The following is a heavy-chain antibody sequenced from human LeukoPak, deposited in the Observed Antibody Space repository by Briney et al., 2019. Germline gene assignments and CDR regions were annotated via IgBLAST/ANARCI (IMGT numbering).Heavy chain of an antibody. CDR3: ARGWFGPDS. J-gene: IGHJ5*01. CDR2: ISNDGTST. V-gene: IGHV3-74*01. D-gene: IGHD3-10*01. CDR1: GVTFSSHS. Sequence: GGTLRLSCAASGVTFSSHSMHWVRQAPGKGLVWVSGISNDGTSTTYADSVKGRFTISRDNAKNTLYLQMHSLRAEDTAVYSCARGWFGPDSCGQGTLVTVSS.